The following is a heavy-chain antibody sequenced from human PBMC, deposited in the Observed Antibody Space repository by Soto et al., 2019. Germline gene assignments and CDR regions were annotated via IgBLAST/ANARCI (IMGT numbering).Heavy chain of an antibody. CDR2: IYYSGST. Sequence: SETLSLTCTVSGGSISSSSYYWGWIRQPPGKGLEWIVSIYYSGSTYYNPSLKSRVTISVDTSKNQFSLKLSSVTAADTAVYYCARHVTVGYSSSWYENWFDPWGQGTLVTVSS. V-gene: IGHV4-39*01. CDR1: GGSISSSSYY. CDR3: ARHVTVGYSSSWYENWFDP. D-gene: IGHD6-13*01. J-gene: IGHJ5*02.